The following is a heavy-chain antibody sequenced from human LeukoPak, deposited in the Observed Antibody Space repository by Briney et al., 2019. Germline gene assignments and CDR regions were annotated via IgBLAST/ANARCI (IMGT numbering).Heavy chain of an antibody. D-gene: IGHD2-2*01. Sequence: SETLSLTCTVSGGSISSYYWSWIRQPAGKGLEWIGRIYTSGSTNYNPSLKSRVTMSVDTSKNQFSLKLSSVTAADTAVYYCAREDIVVVPAAFDYWGQGTLVTVSS. CDR3: AREDIVVVPAAFDY. V-gene: IGHV4-4*07. J-gene: IGHJ4*02. CDR1: GGSISSYY. CDR2: IYTSGST.